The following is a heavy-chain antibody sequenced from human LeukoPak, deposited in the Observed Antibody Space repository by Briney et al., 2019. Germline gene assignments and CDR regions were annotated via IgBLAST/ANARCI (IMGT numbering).Heavy chain of an antibody. D-gene: IGHD4-23*01. V-gene: IGHV4-31*03. CDR1: GGSISSGDYY. CDR3: ARPYDGNSEFSVDY. J-gene: IGHJ4*02. Sequence: SQTLSLTCTVSGGSISSGDYYWSWIRQPPGKGLEWIGEINHSGSTNYNPSLKSRVTISVDTSKNQFSLKLSSVTAADTAVYYCARPYDGNSEFSVDYWGQGTLVTVSS. CDR2: INHSGST.